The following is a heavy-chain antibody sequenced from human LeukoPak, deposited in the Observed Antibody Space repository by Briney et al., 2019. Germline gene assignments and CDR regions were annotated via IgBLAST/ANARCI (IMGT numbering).Heavy chain of an antibody. CDR2: ISYDGSNK. Sequence: PGGSLRLSCAASGFTFSSYATHWVRQAPGKGLEWVAVISYDGSNKYYADSVKGRFTISRDNSKNTLYLQMNSLRAEDTAVYYCARVGIAVAGNGGAFDIWGQGTIVTVSS. CDR1: GFTFSSYA. J-gene: IGHJ3*02. D-gene: IGHD6-19*01. CDR3: ARVGIAVAGNGGAFDI. V-gene: IGHV3-30*04.